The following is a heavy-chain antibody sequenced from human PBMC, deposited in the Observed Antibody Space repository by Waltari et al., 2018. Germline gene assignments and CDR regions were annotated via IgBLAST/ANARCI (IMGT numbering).Heavy chain of an antibody. CDR1: GDFPSDDH. Sequence: HVQLQESGPGLVKPSETLSLTCSVSGDFPSDDHWTWLRQAPGKGLEWIAYRRNTGATKCTPSLESRVTLSADTSKKQFSLRLTSVTAADTAVYFCARLPTKYFDSLGWGFFDQWGQGILVTVSS. CDR3: ARLPTKYFDSLGWGFFDQ. J-gene: IGHJ4*02. D-gene: IGHD3-9*01. CDR2: RRNTGAT. V-gene: IGHV4-59*08.